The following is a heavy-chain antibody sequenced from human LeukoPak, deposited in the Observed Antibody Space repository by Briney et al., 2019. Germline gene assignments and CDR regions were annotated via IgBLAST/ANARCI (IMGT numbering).Heavy chain of an antibody. J-gene: IGHJ4*02. CDR3: AKDWGNWGYGYYFDH. D-gene: IGHD7-27*01. V-gene: IGHV3-30*18. CDR1: GFTFSTSG. CDR2: ASYDGSNK. Sequence: GRSLRLSCAASGFTFSTSGLHWVHQAPGPGLDWVPVASYDGSNKYYADSVKSRFTISRDNPKNTLYLQMNSLRAEDTAVYYCAKDWGNWGYGYYFDHWGQGTLVTVSS.